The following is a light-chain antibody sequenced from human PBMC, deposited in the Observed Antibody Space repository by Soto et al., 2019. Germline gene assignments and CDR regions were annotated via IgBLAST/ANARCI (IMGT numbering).Light chain of an antibody. V-gene: IGLV1-40*01. Sequence: QSVLTQPPSVSGAPGQRVTISCTGSSSNFGPDYDVHWYQQFPGTAPKLLIYGNSNRPSGVPDRFSGSKSGTSASLAITGLLAEDEADYYCQSYDSSLSVYVFGTGTKVTVL. CDR1: SSNFGPDYD. J-gene: IGLJ1*01. CDR3: QSYDSSLSVYV. CDR2: GNS.